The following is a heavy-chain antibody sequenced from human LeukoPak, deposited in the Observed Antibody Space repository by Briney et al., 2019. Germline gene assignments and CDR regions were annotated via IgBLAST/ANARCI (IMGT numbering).Heavy chain of an antibody. Sequence: PGGSLRLSCAGSGFTFSSYSMNWVRQAPGRGLEWVSSISSSSSYIYYADSVKGRFTISRDNAKNSLYLQMNSLRAEDTAVYYCARDRSSSGWYGDYWGQGTLVTVSS. CDR2: ISSSSSYI. D-gene: IGHD6-19*01. J-gene: IGHJ4*02. V-gene: IGHV3-21*01. CDR1: GFTFSSYS. CDR3: ARDRSSSGWYGDY.